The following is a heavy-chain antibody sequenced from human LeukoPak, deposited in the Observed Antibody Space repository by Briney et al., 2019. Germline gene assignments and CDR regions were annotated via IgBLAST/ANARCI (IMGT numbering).Heavy chain of an antibody. D-gene: IGHD3-22*01. CDR3: ARYYDRRVIINWFDP. V-gene: IGHV4-59*01. Sequence: SETLSLTCTVSVRSISSYYWIWIRQPPGKGLEWIGYIYYSGSTNYNPSLKSRVTISVDTSKNQFSLKLSSVTAADTAVYYCARYYDRRVIINWFDPWGQGTLVTVSS. CDR1: VRSISSYY. CDR2: IYYSGST. J-gene: IGHJ5*02.